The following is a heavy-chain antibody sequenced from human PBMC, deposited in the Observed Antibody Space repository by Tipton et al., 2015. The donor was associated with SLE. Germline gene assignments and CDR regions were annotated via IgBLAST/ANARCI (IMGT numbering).Heavy chain of an antibody. V-gene: IGHV4-38-2*02. CDR1: GYSISSGYY. CDR3: AREIRYGGSYDCFDP. CDR2: ISHSGST. J-gene: IGHJ5*02. Sequence: TLSLTCTVSGYSISSGYYWGWIRQPPGKGLEWIGSISHSGSTYYNPSLKSRVTMSVDTSMNQFSLKLRSVTAADTAVYYCAREIRYGGSYDCFDPWGQGILVTVSS. D-gene: IGHD1-26*01.